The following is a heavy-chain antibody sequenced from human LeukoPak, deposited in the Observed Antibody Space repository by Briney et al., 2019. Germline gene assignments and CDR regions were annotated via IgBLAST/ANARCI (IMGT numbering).Heavy chain of an antibody. V-gene: IGHV1-69*05. CDR1: GGTFSSYA. Sequence: SVKVSCKASGGTFSSYAISWVRQAPGQGLEWMGGIIPIFGTANYAQKFQGRVTITTDESTSTAYMELSSLRSEDTAVYYCAREPILWFGGTHYYYYMDVWGKGTTVTVSS. D-gene: IGHD3-10*01. J-gene: IGHJ6*03. CDR2: IIPIFGTA. CDR3: AREPILWFGGTHYYYYMDV.